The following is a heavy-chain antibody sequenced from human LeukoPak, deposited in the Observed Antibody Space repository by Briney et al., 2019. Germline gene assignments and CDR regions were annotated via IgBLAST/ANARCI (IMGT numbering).Heavy chain of an antibody. CDR1: GGTFSSCA. J-gene: IGHJ4*02. V-gene: IGHV1-69*04. CDR3: ARVLLYYDSSGYDY. D-gene: IGHD3-22*01. Sequence: SVKVSCKASGGTFSSCAISWVRQAPGQGLEWMGRIIPILGIANYAQKFQGRVTITADKSTSTAYMELSSLRSEDTAVYYCARVLLYYDSSGYDYWGQGTLVTVSS. CDR2: IIPILGIA.